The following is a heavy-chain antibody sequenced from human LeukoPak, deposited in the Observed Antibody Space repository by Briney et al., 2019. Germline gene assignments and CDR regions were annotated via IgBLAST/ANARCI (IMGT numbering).Heavy chain of an antibody. CDR1: GYSFTSYW. V-gene: IGHV5-51*01. Sequence: GESLKISCKGSGYSFTSYWIGWVRQMPGKGLEWMGIIYPGDSDTRYSPSFQGRVTISADKSIITAYLQWSSLKASDTAMYYCARSALGPASDYYYMDVWGRGTTVTVSS. CDR2: IYPGDSDT. D-gene: IGHD1-14*01. J-gene: IGHJ6*03. CDR3: ARSALGPASDYYYMDV.